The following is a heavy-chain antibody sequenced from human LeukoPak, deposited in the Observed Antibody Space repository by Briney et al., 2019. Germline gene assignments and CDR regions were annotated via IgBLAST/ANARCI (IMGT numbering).Heavy chain of an antibody. V-gene: IGHV3-30*02. CDR3: AKTSSTSSQRNWFDP. CDR1: GFTFSSYG. D-gene: IGHD2-2*01. J-gene: IGHJ5*02. Sequence: PGGSLRLSCSASGFTFSSYGMHWVRQAPGKGLEWVAFIRYDGSNKYYADSVKGRFTISRDNSKNTLYLQMNSLRAEDTAVYYCAKTSSTSSQRNWFDPWGQGTLVTVSS. CDR2: IRYDGSNK.